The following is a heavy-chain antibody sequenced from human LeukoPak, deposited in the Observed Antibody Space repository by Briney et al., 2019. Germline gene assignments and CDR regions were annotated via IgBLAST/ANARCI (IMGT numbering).Heavy chain of an antibody. Sequence: GGSLRLSCAASGFTFSSYSMNWVRQAPGKGLEWVSVIYSGGSTYYADSVKGRFTISRDNSKNTLYLQMNSLRAEDTAVYYCARVQDHAVGYYYHYMDVWGKGTTVTISS. CDR1: GFTFSSYS. J-gene: IGHJ6*03. CDR3: ARVQDHAVGYYYHYMDV. D-gene: IGHD2-15*01. CDR2: IYSGGST. V-gene: IGHV3-66*01.